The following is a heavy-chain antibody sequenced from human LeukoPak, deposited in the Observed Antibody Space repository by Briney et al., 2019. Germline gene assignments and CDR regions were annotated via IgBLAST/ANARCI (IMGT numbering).Heavy chain of an antibody. V-gene: IGHV4-39*01. Sequence: PSETLSLTCTVSGTSFSSSTYYWGWIRQPPGKGLEWIGSIYYSGSTYYNPSLKSRVTMSVDTSKNQFSLKLSSVTAADTAVYYCARHAGGISATGTRPFDYWGQGTLVTVSS. CDR3: ARHAGGISATGTRPFDY. D-gene: IGHD6-13*01. CDR2: IYYSGST. J-gene: IGHJ4*02. CDR1: GTSFSSSTYY.